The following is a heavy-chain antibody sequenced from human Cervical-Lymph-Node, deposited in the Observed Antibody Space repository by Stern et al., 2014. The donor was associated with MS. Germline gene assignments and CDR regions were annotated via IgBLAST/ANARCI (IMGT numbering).Heavy chain of an antibody. Sequence: VHLVESGAEVKKPGSSVKVSCKASGGTFNSYAISWVRQAPGQGLEWMGGIIPIFDTTNYTQKFQGRVTITADESTTTAYMELSSLRSEDTAVYFCAKGSSMLVSVYDGMDVWGQGTTVTVSS. V-gene: IGHV1-69*01. CDR2: IIPIFDTT. J-gene: IGHJ6*02. D-gene: IGHD2/OR15-2a*01. CDR3: AKGSSMLVSVYDGMDV. CDR1: GGTFNSYA.